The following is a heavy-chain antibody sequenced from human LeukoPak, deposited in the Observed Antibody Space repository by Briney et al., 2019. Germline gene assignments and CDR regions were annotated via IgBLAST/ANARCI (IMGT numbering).Heavy chain of an antibody. J-gene: IGHJ3*02. CDR2: IIPIFGTA. CDR1: GGTFSSYA. D-gene: IGHD1-26*01. V-gene: IGHV1-69*13. Sequence: ASVKVSCKASGGTFSSYAISWVRQAPGQGLEWMGGIIPIFGTANYAQKFQGRVTITADESTSTAYMELSSLRSDDTAVYYCASSEGALDAFDIWGQGTMVTVSS. CDR3: ASSEGALDAFDI.